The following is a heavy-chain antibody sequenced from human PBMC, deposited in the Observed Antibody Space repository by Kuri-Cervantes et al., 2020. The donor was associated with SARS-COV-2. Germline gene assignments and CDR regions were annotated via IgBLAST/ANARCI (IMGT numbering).Heavy chain of an antibody. CDR1: GFTFSSYG. V-gene: IGHV3-33*01. CDR2: IWYDGSNK. Sequence: GESLKISCAASGFTFSSYGMHWVRQAPGKGLEWVAVIWYDGSNKYYADSVKGRFTISRDNSKNTLYLQMNSLRAEDTAAYYCARDADDSSGYDYFDYWGQGTLVTVSS. CDR3: ARDADDSSGYDYFDY. J-gene: IGHJ4*02. D-gene: IGHD3-22*01.